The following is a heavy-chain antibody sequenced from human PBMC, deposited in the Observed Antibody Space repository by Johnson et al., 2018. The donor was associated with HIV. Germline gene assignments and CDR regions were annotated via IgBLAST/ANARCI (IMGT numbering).Heavy chain of an antibody. D-gene: IGHD3/OR15-3a*01. J-gene: IGHJ3*02. Sequence: VQLVESGGVVVQPGGSLRLSCAASGFSFSDFAIHWVRQAPGKGLELVAVISYDGSNKYYGDSVKGRFTISRDNSKNTLYLQMNSLRVEDTAVYYCASNPRWTYDGFDIWGQGTMVTVSS. CDR3: ASNPRWTYDGFDI. CDR1: GFSFSDFA. V-gene: IGHV3-30*04. CDR2: ISYDGSNK.